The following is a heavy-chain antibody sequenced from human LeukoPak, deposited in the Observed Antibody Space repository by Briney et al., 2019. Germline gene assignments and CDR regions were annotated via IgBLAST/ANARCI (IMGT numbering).Heavy chain of an antibody. CDR1: GGSISSSSYC. D-gene: IGHD6-13*01. CDR2: IYTSGST. V-gene: IGHV4-39*07. Sequence: PSETLSLTCTVSGGSISSSSYCWGWIRQPPGKGLEWIGRIYTSGSTNYNPSLKSRVTMSVDTSKNQFSLNLSSVTAADTAMYYCARDELVRALDHWGQGTLVTVSS. CDR3: ARDELVRALDH. J-gene: IGHJ4*02.